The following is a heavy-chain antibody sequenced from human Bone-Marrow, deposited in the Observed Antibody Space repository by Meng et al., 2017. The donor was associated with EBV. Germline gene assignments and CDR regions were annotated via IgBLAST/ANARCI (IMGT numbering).Heavy chain of an antibody. D-gene: IGHD3-22*01. J-gene: IGHJ5*02. Sequence: QVHLVQSGAELKKPGASVKVSCKASGYTFTYSTMNWVRQAPGQGLEWLGWINTNTGNPTYAQGFTGRFVFSLDTSVSTAYLQISSLKAEDTAVYYCARAHDSSGYYPLTWGQGTLVTVSS. V-gene: IGHV7-4-1*02. CDR1: GYTFTYST. CDR3: ARAHDSSGYYPLT. CDR2: INTNTGNP.